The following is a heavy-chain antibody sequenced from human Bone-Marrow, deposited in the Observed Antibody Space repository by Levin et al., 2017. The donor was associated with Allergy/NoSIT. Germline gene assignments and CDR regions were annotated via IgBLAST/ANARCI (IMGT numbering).Heavy chain of an antibody. D-gene: IGHD6-19*01. CDR1: GYSFTDNW. V-gene: IGHV5-51*01. CDR3: ARHVQWHRWYYYDS. J-gene: IGHJ4*02. CDR2: IYPRDSDA. Sequence: HGESLKISCKAVGYSFTDNWIAWMRRTPGNGLEWLGIIYPRDSDARYSPSFQGQVTISADNSISTTYLQWSSLKASDTAVYYCARHVQWHRWYYYDSWGQGTLVTVSS.